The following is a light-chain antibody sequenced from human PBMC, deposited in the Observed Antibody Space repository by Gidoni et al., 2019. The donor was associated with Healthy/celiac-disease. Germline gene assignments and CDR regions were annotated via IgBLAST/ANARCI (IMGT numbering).Light chain of an antibody. CDR2: GAS. V-gene: IGKV3-20*01. CDR3: QQYGSSPWT. CDR1: PSVSSSY. Sequence: EIVLTQSPGTLSLSPGERATLSYRASPSVSSSYLAWYQQKPGQAPRLLIDGASSRATGIPDRFSGSGSGTDFTLTISRLEPEDCAVYYCQQYGSSPWTFGQGTKVEIK. J-gene: IGKJ1*01.